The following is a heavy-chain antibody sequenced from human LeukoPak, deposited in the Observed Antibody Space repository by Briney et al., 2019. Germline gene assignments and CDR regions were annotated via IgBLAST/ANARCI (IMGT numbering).Heavy chain of an antibody. CDR3: AGVSGYSSSSGYYYRMDV. CDR1: GGSFSGYY. D-gene: IGHD6-13*01. J-gene: IGHJ6*01. Sequence: SETLSLTCAVYGGSFSGYYWSWIRQPPGKGLEWIGEINHSGSTNYNPSQNSRVTIPADTSKSQFSPTLRSATAADTAVYSCAGVSGYSSSSGYYYRMDVCGKGATVTVSS. CDR2: INHSGST. V-gene: IGHV4-34*01.